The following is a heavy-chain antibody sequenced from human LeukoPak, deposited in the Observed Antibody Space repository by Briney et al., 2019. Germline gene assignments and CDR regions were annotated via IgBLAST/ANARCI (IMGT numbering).Heavy chain of an antibody. CDR1: GGSINSYY. J-gene: IGHJ2*01. CDR3: ARAIRAYWYFDL. D-gene: IGHD2-2*02. Sequence: KPSETLSLTCTVSGGSINSYYWSWIRQPPGKGLEWIGYISYSGTTNYSPSLNSRVTISLDTSKNQFSLKLTSVTAADTAVYYCARAIRAYWYFDLWGRGTLVTVSS. CDR2: ISYSGTT. V-gene: IGHV4-59*01.